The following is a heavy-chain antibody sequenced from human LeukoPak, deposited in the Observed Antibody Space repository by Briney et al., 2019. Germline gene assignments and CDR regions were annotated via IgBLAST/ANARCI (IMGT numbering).Heavy chain of an antibody. D-gene: IGHD3-16*01. CDR1: GFTFSTYA. Sequence: HTGGSLRLSCAASGFTFSTYAMTWVRQAPGKGLEWVSLISGTGGSTYYADSVKGRFTISRDNSKNTLYLQMNSLRAEDTAVYYCARVRWGGLYYFDYWGQGTLVTVSS. J-gene: IGHJ4*02. CDR3: ARVRWGGLYYFDY. V-gene: IGHV3-23*01. CDR2: ISGTGGST.